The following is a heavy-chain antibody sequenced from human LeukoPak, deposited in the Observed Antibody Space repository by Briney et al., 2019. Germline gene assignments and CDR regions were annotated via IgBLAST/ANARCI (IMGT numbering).Heavy chain of an antibody. J-gene: IGHJ4*02. V-gene: IGHV1-2*02. CDR1: GYTFTGYY. D-gene: IGHD3-3*01. CDR2: INPNSGGT. Sequence: GASVKVSCKASGYTFTGYYMHWVRQAPGQGLEWMGWINPNSGGTNYAQKFQGRVTMTRDTSISTAYMELSRLRSDDTAVYYCARGSDQVLRFLEWLSSQFDYWGQGTLVTVSS. CDR3: ARGSDQVLRFLEWLSSQFDY.